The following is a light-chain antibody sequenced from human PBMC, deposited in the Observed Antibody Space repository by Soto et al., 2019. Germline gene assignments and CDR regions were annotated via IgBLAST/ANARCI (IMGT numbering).Light chain of an antibody. CDR1: QSLLHSNGYNY. CDR2: LGS. CDR3: MQALQTPCT. V-gene: IGKV2-28*01. Sequence: DIVMTQSPLSLPVTPGAPASISCRSSQSLLHSNGYNYLDWYLQKPGQSPQLLIYLGSNRASGVPDRFSGSGSGTDFTLKISSVEAEDVGVYYCMQALQTPCTFGGGTKVETK. J-gene: IGKJ4*01.